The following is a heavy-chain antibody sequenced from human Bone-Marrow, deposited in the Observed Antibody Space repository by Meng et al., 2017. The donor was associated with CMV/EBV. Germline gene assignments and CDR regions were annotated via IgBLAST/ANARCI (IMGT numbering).Heavy chain of an antibody. CDR1: GFTSSSYS. J-gene: IGHJ6*02. CDR2: ISSSSGYM. CDR3: ARDEDRNPKDIVLKVYDNRGLMDV. V-gene: IGHV3-21*01. D-gene: IGHD2-8*01. Sequence: GGSMRLSCVADGFTSSSYSMNWVRQAPGKELEWVSSISSSSGYMYYADSVKGRFTISRDNAKNALYLQMNSLRAEDTAVYYCARDEDRNPKDIVLKVYDNRGLMDVWGQGTTVTVSS.